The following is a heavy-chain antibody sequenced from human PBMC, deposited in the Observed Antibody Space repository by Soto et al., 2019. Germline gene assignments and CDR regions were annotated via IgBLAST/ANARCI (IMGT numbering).Heavy chain of an antibody. V-gene: IGHV4-39*01. CDR3: ARLRVYCTNGVCYLKWFDP. J-gene: IGHJ5*02. D-gene: IGHD2-8*01. CDR2: IYYSGGT. CDR1: GGSISSSSYY. Sequence: SETLSLTCSVSGGSISSSSYYWGWIRQPPGKGLEWIGSIYYSGGTYYNPSLKSRVTISVDTSKNQFSLKLSSVTAADTAVYYCARLRVYCTNGVCYLKWFDPWGQGTLVTVSS.